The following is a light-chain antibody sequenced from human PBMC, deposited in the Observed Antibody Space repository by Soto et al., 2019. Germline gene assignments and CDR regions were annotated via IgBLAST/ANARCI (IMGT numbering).Light chain of an antibody. J-gene: IGKJ1*01. Sequence: DIQMTQSPSSLSASVGDRVTITCRASQNIRSYLNWYQQKRGKAPKLLIYAASTLQSGVPSRFSGSGSGTDFTLTISCLQSEDFATYYCQQYYSYPRTFGQGTKVDIK. V-gene: IGKV1-39*01. CDR3: QQYYSYPRT. CDR2: AAS. CDR1: QNIRSY.